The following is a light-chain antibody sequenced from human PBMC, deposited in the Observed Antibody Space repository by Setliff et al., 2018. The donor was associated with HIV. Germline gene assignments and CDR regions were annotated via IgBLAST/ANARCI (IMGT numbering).Light chain of an antibody. Sequence: QSALAQPPSVSGAPGQRVTISCTGSSSNLGAGYDVHWYQQPPGTAPKLLIYGSNNRPSGVPDRFSGSKSGTSASLAITGLQAEDEGDYFCQSYDNGLGGGYVFGSGTKVTVL. CDR3: QSYDNGLGGGYV. J-gene: IGLJ1*01. CDR1: SSNLGAGYD. V-gene: IGLV1-40*01. CDR2: GSN.